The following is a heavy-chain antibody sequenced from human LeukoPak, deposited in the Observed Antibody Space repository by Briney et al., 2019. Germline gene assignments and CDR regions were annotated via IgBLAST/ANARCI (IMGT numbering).Heavy chain of an antibody. J-gene: IGHJ3*02. V-gene: IGHV3-53*01. CDR1: GFTVSSNY. Sequence: PGGSLRLSCAASGFTVSSNYMSWVRQAPGKGLEGVSVIYSGGSTYYADSVKGRFTISRDNSKNTLYLQMNSLRAEDTAVYYCASSHSISLRAFDIWGQGTMVTVSS. CDR2: IYSGGST. CDR3: ASSHSISLRAFDI. D-gene: IGHD5/OR15-5a*01.